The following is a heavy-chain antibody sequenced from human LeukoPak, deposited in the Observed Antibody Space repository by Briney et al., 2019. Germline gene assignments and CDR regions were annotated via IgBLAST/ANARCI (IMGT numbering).Heavy chain of an antibody. CDR2: IYTSGST. D-gene: IGHD3-16*01. J-gene: IGHJ3*02. CDR1: GGSISSGSYY. CDR3: ARVFDYVWGSGDDAFDI. Sequence: PSQTLSLTCTVSGGSISSGSYYWSWIRQPAGKGLEWIGRIYTSGSTDYNPSLKSRVTISVDTSKNQFSLKLSSVTAADTAVYYCARVFDYVWGSGDDAFDIWGQGTMVTVSS. V-gene: IGHV4-61*02.